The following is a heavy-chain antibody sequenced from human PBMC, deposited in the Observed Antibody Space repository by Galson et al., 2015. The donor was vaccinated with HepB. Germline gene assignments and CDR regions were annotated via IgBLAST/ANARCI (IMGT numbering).Heavy chain of an antibody. Sequence: SLRLSCAASGFTFGTYGMSWVRQAPGKGLEWVSSINGNGATTYYADSVKGRLTISRDNSKKTLSLQMNSLTAEDTAVYYCAREQRYCSATTCPSARGLFDYWGQGTLVTVSS. CDR1: GFTFGTYG. CDR2: INGNGATT. CDR3: AREQRYCSATTCPSARGLFDY. J-gene: IGHJ4*02. V-gene: IGHV3-23*01. D-gene: IGHD2-15*01.